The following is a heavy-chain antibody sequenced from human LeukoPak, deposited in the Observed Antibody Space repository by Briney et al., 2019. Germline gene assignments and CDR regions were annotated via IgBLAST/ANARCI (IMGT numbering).Heavy chain of an antibody. CDR2: INHSGST. CDR3: ARGFLRGYSRGYFDL. D-gene: IGHD5-18*01. J-gene: IGHJ2*01. Sequence: TSETLSLTCAVYGGSFSGYYWNWIRQPPGKGLEWIGEINHSGSTNYNPPLKSRVTISVDTSKNQFSLRLSSVTAADTAVYYCARGFLRGYSRGYFDLWGRGTLVTVSS. V-gene: IGHV4-34*01. CDR1: GGSFSGYY.